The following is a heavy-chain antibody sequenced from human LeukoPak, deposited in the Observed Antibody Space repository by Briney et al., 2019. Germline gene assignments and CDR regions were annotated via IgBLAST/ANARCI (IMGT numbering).Heavy chain of an antibody. CDR2: ISVNNANE. CDR1: GYTFTSYF. Sequence: ASVKVSCKASGYTFTSYFISWVRQAPEQGLEWMGWISVNNANENYAQKFQGRVTMTTDTSTSTAYMELRSLKSDDTALYYCARASVSSTVVPADYWGQGTLVPVSS. CDR3: ARASVSSTVVPADY. D-gene: IGHD2-2*01. J-gene: IGHJ4*02. V-gene: IGHV1-18*01.